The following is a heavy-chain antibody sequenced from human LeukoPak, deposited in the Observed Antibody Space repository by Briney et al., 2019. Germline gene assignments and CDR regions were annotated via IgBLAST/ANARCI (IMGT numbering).Heavy chain of an antibody. CDR1: GFTFSSYS. Sequence: GGSLRLSCAASGFTFSSYSMNWVRQAPGKGLEWVSYISSSSSTIYYADSMKGRFTISRDNAKNSLYLQMNSLRAEDTAVYYCARTGLDYWGQGTLVTVSS. CDR3: ARTGLDY. V-gene: IGHV3-48*04. CDR2: ISSSSSTI. J-gene: IGHJ4*02.